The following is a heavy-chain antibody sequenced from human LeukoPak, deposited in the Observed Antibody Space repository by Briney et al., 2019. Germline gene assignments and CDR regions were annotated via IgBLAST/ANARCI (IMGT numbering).Heavy chain of an antibody. CDR3: ARDGRGAVASDY. CDR1: GFTFINYG. V-gene: IGHV3-21*01. Sequence: GGSLRLSCAASGFTFINYGMTWVRQAPGKGLERVSSISSSSSYIYYADSVKGRLTISRDNAKNSLYLYMNSLRAEDTAVYYCARDGRGAVASDYWGQGTLLTVSS. CDR2: ISSSSSYI. D-gene: IGHD6-19*01. J-gene: IGHJ4*02.